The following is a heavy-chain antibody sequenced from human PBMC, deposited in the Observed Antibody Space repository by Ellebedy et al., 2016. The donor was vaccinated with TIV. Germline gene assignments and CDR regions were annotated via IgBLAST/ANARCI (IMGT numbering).Heavy chain of an antibody. CDR1: GGTFSSFG. D-gene: IGHD3-9*01. J-gene: IGHJ4*02. CDR2: IIPIFGTA. Sequence: ASVKVSCKASGGTFSSFGISWVRQAPGQGLEWLGGIIPIFGTANYAQKFQGRVTITADESTCSAYMELSSLRSEETAVYYCARTPYDILTGYPTHYFDYWGQGTLVTVSS. CDR3: ARTPYDILTGYPTHYFDY. V-gene: IGHV1-69*13.